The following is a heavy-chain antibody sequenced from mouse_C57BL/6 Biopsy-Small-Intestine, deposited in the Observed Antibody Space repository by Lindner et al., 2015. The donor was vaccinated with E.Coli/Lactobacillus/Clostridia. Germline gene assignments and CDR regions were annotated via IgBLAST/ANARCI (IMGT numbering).Heavy chain of an antibody. CDR2: IYPRSGNI. D-gene: IGHD2-4*01. V-gene: IGHV1-81*01. CDR1: GYTFTSYG. Sequence: LQESGAELARPGASVKLSCKASGYTFTSYGISWVKQRIGQGLEWIGEIYPRSGNIHYNEKFKGKATLTADKSSSTAYMELRSLTSEDSAVYFCARSGYDYDGSWFAYWGQGTLVTVSA. J-gene: IGHJ3*01. CDR3: ARSGYDYDGSWFAY.